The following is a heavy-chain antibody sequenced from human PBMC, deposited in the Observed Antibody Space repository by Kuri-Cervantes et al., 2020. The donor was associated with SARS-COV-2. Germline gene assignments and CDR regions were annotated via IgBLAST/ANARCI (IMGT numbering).Heavy chain of an antibody. V-gene: IGHV5-51*01. CDR1: GYSFTSYW. CDR3: ARLRGQWLVPTGSYYYMDV. J-gene: IGHJ6*03. D-gene: IGHD6-19*01. Sequence: KVSCKGSGYSFTSYWIGWVRQIPGKGLEWMGIIYPGDSDTRYSPPFQGQVTISADKSISTAYLQWSSLKASDTAMYYWARLRGQWLVPTGSYYYMDVWGKGTTVTVSS. CDR2: IYPGDSDT.